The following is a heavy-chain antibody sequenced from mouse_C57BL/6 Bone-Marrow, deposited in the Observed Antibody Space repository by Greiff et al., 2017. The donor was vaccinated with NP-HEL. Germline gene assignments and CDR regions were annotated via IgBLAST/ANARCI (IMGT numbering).Heavy chain of an antibody. CDR1: GYSITSGYY. D-gene: IGHD4-1*02. CDR2: ISYDGSN. J-gene: IGHJ2*01. CDR3: ARAQLGRPDY. V-gene: IGHV3-6*01. Sequence: VQLKESGPGLVKPSQSLSLTCSVTGYSITSGYYWNWIRQFPGNKLEWMGYISYDGSNNYNPSLKNRISITRDTSKNQFFLKLNSVTTEDTATYYCARAQLGRPDYWGQGTTLTVSS.